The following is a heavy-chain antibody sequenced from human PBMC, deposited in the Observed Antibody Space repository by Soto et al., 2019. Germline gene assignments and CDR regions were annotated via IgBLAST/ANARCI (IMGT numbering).Heavy chain of an antibody. D-gene: IGHD3-10*01. CDR1: GFTVSNNY. CDR3: ATPGGGGGY. Sequence: EVQLVESGGGLIQPGGSLRLSCAVSGFTVSNNYMSWVRQAPGKGLEGVSVIYSGGYTAYGDSVKGRFTISRDNSKNTIFPQKESPRPDRPAVYYCATPGGGGGYWGQGTLVTVSS. CDR2: IYSGGYT. J-gene: IGHJ4*02. V-gene: IGHV3-53*01.